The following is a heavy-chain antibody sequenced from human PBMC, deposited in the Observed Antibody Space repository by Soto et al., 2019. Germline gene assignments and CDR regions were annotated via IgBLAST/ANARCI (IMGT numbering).Heavy chain of an antibody. J-gene: IGHJ5*02. D-gene: IGHD2-2*01. Sequence: ASVKVSCKASGYTFTRYTMNWVRQAPGQRLEWMGWINPDNGNTKSSQKFQDRVIITRDTSASTAYMDLSSLRSEDTAVYYCARGPILPGATSWLDPWGQGTVVTVSS. V-gene: IGHV1-3*01. CDR2: INPDNGNT. CDR1: GYTFTRYT. CDR3: ARGPILPGATSWLDP.